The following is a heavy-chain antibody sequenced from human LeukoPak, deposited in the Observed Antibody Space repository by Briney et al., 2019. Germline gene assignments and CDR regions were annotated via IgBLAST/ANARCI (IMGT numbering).Heavy chain of an antibody. CDR2: IDYSGGSS. D-gene: IGHD6-19*01. J-gene: IGHJ4*02. Sequence: PGGSLRLSCTVSGFTLSSYEMSWIRQAPGQGLEWVSSIDYSGGSSYYADSVKGRFTISREDSKNTLYLQLNSLRAEDTALYYCATNSGWYGVSWGQGTLVTVSS. CDR1: GFTLSSYE. CDR3: ATNSGWYGVS. V-gene: IGHV3-23*01.